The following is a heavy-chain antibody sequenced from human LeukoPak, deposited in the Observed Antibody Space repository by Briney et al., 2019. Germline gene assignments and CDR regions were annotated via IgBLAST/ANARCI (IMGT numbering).Heavy chain of an antibody. V-gene: IGHV3-74*03. D-gene: IGHD2-8*01. CDR3: IRGNGGMAY. J-gene: IGHJ4*02. CDR2: INSDGSTT. CDR1: GFTFRTYW. Sequence: PGGSLRLSCEASGFTFRTYWMHWVRQAPGKGRVWVSGINSDGSTTEYAGSVRGRCTISRDNAKNTLYLQLNSLTDEDTAVYYCIRGNGGMAYWGQRTLVTVSS.